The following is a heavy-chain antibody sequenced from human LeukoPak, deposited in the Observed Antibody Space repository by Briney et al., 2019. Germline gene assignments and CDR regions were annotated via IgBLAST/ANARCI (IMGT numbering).Heavy chain of an antibody. CDR1: GFTFSSYG. V-gene: IGHV3-33*01. CDR3: ARDPNGSYSFDY. J-gene: IGHJ4*02. Sequence: GGSLRLSCTASGFTFSSYGMHWVRQAPGKGLEWVAVIWYDGSNKYYADSVKGRFTISRDNSKNTLYPQMNSLRAEDTAVYYCARDPNGSYSFDYWGQGTLVTVSS. D-gene: IGHD1-26*01. CDR2: IWYDGSNK.